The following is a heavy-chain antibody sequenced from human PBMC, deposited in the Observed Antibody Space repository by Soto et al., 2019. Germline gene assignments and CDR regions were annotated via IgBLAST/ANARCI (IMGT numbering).Heavy chain of an antibody. J-gene: IGHJ6*02. V-gene: IGHV3-53*01. CDR3: ARDLRTLYGMDV. CDR2: IYSGDTT. CDR1: GFTVSSNY. Sequence: EVQLVESGGGLIQPGGSLRLSCAASGFTVSSNYMSWVRQAPGKGLEWVSVIYSGDTTYYADSVKGRFTISRDHSKYTLYLQMNSLRTEDTAVYYCARDLRTLYGMDVWGQGTTVTVSS.